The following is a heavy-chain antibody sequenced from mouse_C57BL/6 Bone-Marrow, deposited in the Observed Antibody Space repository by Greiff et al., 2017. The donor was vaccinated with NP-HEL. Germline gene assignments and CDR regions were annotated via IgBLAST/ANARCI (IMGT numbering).Heavy chain of an antibody. Sequence: ESGPGLVKPSQSLSLTCSVTGYSITSGYYWNWIRQFPGNKLEWMGYISYDGSNNYNPSLKNRISITRDTSKNQFFLKLNSVTTEDTATYYCARHGAYWGQGTLVTVSA. V-gene: IGHV3-6*01. CDR2: ISYDGSN. CDR3: ARHGAY. J-gene: IGHJ3*01. CDR1: GYSITSGYY.